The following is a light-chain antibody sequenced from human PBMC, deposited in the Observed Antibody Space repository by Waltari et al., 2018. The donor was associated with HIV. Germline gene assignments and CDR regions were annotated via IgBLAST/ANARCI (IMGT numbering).Light chain of an antibody. J-gene: IGLJ2*01. CDR3: FSRDSSGRQGL. V-gene: IGLV3-10*01. CDR1: ALPTQS. CDR2: EDS. Sequence: SQELAQPPSVSVSPGQTATITCSVDALPTQSAYWYQQKSGQAPVLGIHEDSRRPSGVPERFSGSSSGTMATLTISAAQVDDEADYYCFSRDSSGRQGLFGGGTKLTV.